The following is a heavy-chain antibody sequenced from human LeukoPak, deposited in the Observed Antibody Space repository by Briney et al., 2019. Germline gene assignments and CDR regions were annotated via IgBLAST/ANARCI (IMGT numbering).Heavy chain of an antibody. Sequence: SETLSLTCTVSGGSISSSSYYWGWIRQPPGKGLEWIGSIYYRGSTYYNPSLKSRVTISVDTSKNQFSLKLNSVSAADTAVYYCARLTVPLRFDPWGQGTLVTVSS. CDR1: GGSISSSSYY. V-gene: IGHV4-39*07. D-gene: IGHD2-2*01. J-gene: IGHJ5*02. CDR2: IYYRGST. CDR3: ARLTVPLRFDP.